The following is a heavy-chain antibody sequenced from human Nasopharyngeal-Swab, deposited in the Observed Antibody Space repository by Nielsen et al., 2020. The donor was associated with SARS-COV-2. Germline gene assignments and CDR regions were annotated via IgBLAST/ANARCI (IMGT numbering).Heavy chain of an antibody. Sequence: GESLKISCAASGFTFSSYAMSWVRQAPGKGLEWVSAISGSGGSTYYADSVKGRFTISRDNSKNTLYLQMNSLRAEDTAVYYCAKVKGGSSIGRGRYYYGMDVWGQGTTVTVSS. CDR2: ISGSGGST. CDR3: AKVKGGSSIGRGRYYYGMDV. CDR1: GFTFSSYA. J-gene: IGHJ6*02. V-gene: IGHV3-23*01. D-gene: IGHD6-13*01.